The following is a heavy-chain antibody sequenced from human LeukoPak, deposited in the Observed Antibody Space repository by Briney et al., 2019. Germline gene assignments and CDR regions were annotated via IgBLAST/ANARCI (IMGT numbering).Heavy chain of an antibody. CDR2: IYSTGRT. J-gene: IGHJ4*02. CDR3: ASLPANYDILTGYHDY. V-gene: IGHV3-66*01. Sequence: GGSLRLSCAASGFTVSSNYMSWVRQAPGKGLEWVSLIYSTGRTYYADSVKGRFTISRDNAKNSLYLQMNSLRAEDTAVYYCASLPANYDILTGYHDYWGQGTLVTVSS. D-gene: IGHD3-9*01. CDR1: GFTVSSNY.